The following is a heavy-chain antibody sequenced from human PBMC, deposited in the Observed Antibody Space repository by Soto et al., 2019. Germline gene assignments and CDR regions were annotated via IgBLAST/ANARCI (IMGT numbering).Heavy chain of an antibody. CDR2: VSTSGRST. CDR3: VKQAHGLDGVAFDY. V-gene: IGHV3-64D*06. Sequence: GGSLRLSCSASGFIFSESTIYWVRQVPGKGLEAISAVSTSGRSTYYADSVKDRFTISRDNSKNTLFLQMGSLRPEDTAIYYCVKQAHGLDGVAFDYWGQGTQVTVYS. CDR1: GFIFSEST. D-gene: IGHD2-15*01. J-gene: IGHJ4*02.